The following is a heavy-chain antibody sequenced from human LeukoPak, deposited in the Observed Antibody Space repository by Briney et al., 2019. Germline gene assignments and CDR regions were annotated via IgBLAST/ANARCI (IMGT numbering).Heavy chain of an antibody. J-gene: IGHJ4*02. CDR3: VIDRSYSSGWYPRGYFHY. CDR1: GYRFTKYG. V-gene: IGHV1-18*01. Sequence: ASVTVSCTSSGYRFTKYGFSWVRQAPGQGLEWMGWFSAYNGNTKYAEKFQGRVTMTTATSTSTAYMELRSLRYDDTAVYYCVIDRSYSSGWYPRGYFHYWGQGTLVTVSS. D-gene: IGHD6-19*01. CDR2: FSAYNGNT.